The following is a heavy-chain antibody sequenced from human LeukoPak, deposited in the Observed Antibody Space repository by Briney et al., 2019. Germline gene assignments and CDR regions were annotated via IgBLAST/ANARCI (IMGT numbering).Heavy chain of an antibody. CDR1: GYSISSGYY. CDR3: ARSTYYYGSGSYEFDY. D-gene: IGHD3-10*01. J-gene: IGHJ4*02. V-gene: IGHV4-38-2*02. CDR2: IYHSGST. Sequence: KPSETLSLTCTVSGYSISSGYYWGWIRQPPGKGLEWIGSIYHSGSTYYNPSLKSRVTISVDTSKNQFSLKLSSVTAADTAVYYCARSTYYYGSGSYEFDYWGQGTLVTVSS.